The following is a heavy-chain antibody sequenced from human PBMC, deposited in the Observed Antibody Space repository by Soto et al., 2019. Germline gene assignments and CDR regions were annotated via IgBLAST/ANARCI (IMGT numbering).Heavy chain of an antibody. CDR2: IKGDGSRI. CDR3: ARGLPGYYGKDV. D-gene: IGHD4-17*01. CDR1: GFTFSNYC. Sequence: EVQLVESGGGLVQPGGSLRLSCAASGFTFSNYCIHWVRQAPGKGLVWVSRIKGDGSRIDYADSVKGRFTISRDNAKNTVYVQMNSLGDEDAAVYYCARGLPGYYGKDVWGQGTTVTVSS. V-gene: IGHV3-74*01. J-gene: IGHJ6*01.